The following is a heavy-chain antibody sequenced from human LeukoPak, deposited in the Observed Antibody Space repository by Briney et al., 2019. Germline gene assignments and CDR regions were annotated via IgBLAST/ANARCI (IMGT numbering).Heavy chain of an antibody. CDR1: GFTFSTYS. D-gene: IGHD6-19*01. J-gene: IGHJ4*02. CDR2: ISSSSAYI. V-gene: IGHV3-21*04. CDR3: ARGGYGSSLVLDY. Sequence: RGSLRLSCAAAGFTFSTYSMTWVRAVPGKGLEWVSSISSSSAYIHYADSVKGRFTISRDNAKNSLYLQMNSLRADDTAVYYCARGGYGSSLVLDYWGRGTSVRVSS.